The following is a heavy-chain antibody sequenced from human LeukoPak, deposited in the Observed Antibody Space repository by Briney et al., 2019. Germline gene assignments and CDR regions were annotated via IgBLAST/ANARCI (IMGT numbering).Heavy chain of an antibody. CDR1: GFTITNYA. Sequence: ASVKVSCKTSGFTITNYAIHWVRQAPGHRLEWMRWVNPGSGDTKYSEDFQGRLSITRDTSASTVYMALSSLTSEDMAVYYCARDVTGDYSNAWDWQSYYFDYWGHGTLVTVSS. D-gene: IGHD6-19*01. CDR2: VNPGSGDT. CDR3: ARDVTGDYSNAWDWQSYYFDY. J-gene: IGHJ4*01. V-gene: IGHV1-3*03.